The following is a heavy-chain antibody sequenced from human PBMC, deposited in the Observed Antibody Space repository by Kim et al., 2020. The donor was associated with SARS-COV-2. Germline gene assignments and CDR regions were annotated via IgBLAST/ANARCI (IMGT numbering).Heavy chain of an antibody. D-gene: IGHD2-15*01. CDR3: ARIVVVVAATAADY. V-gene: IGHV1-46*01. J-gene: IGHJ4*02. Sequence: QKFQGRVTMTRDTSTSTVYMELSSLRSEDTAVYYCARIVVVVAATAADYWGQGTLVTVSS.